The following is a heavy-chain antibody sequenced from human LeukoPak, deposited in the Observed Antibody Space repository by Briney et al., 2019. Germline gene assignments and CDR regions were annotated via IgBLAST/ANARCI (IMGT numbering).Heavy chain of an antibody. Sequence: PSETLSLTCTVSGDSISAYYWSWIRQPAGRGLEWIGRIHASGSTRYNPSLKSRVTMSVDTSKNQFSLKLTSVTAADTALYFCARGRRDGYNLEYFDKWGQGTLVTVSS. CDR2: IHASGST. D-gene: IGHD5-24*01. CDR3: ARGRRDGYNLEYFDK. CDR1: GDSISAYY. J-gene: IGHJ4*02. V-gene: IGHV4-4*07.